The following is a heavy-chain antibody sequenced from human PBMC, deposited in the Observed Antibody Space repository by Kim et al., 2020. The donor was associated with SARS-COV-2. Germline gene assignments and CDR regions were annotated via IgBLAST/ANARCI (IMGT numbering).Heavy chain of an antibody. D-gene: IGHD2-21*02. CDR2: INHSGST. V-gene: IGHV4-34*01. CDR1: GGSFSGYY. CDR3: ARALERGPQGGGDCYGFDY. J-gene: IGHJ4*02. Sequence: SETLSLTCAVYGGSFSGYYWSWIRQPPGKGLEWIGEINHSGSTNYNPSLKSRVTISVDTSKNQFSLKLSSVTAADTAVDYCARALERGPQGGGDCYGFDYWGQGTLVTVSS.